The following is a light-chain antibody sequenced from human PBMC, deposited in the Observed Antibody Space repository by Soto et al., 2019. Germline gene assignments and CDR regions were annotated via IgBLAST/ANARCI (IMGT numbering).Light chain of an antibody. V-gene: IGKV3-11*01. Sequence: EIVLTQSPATLSLSPGERATLSCRASQSVSSYLAWYQQKPDQAPRLLIYDSFNRATGIPARFSGSGSGTDFTLTISSLEPEDFAVYYCQQRSIWPVTVGQGTRLEIK. CDR1: QSVSSY. CDR2: DSF. CDR3: QQRSIWPVT. J-gene: IGKJ5*01.